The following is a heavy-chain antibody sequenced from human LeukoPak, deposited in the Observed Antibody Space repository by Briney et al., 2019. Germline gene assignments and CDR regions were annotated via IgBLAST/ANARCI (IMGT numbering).Heavy chain of an antibody. CDR3: ARDIYYDSSGYYNTYWYFDL. Sequence: SETLSLTCTVSGGSISSGSYYWSWIRQPAGKGLGWIGRIYTSGSTNYNPSLKSRVTISVDTSKNQFSLKLSSVTAADTAVYYCARDIYYDSSGYYNTYWYFDLWGRGTLVTVSS. J-gene: IGHJ2*01. CDR1: GGSISSGSYY. CDR2: IYTSGST. V-gene: IGHV4-61*02. D-gene: IGHD3-22*01.